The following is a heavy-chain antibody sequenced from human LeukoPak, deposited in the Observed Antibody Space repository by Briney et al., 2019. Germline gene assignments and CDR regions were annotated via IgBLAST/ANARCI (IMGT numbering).Heavy chain of an antibody. D-gene: IGHD2-2*02. Sequence: GGSLRLSCSASGFTFSNYGMSWVRQAPGKGLEWVSAINDGVGRAFYADAVRGRFTISRDNSQNTLYLQMNSLRAEDTAIYYCAKPDCTSTSCYTLDSWGQGTLVTVSS. CDR2: INDGVGRA. CDR3: AKPDCTSTSCYTLDS. V-gene: IGHV3-23*01. CDR1: GFTFSNYG. J-gene: IGHJ4*02.